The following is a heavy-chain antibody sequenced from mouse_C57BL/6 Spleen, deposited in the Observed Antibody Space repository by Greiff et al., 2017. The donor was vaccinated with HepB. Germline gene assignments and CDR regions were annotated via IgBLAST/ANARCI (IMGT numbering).Heavy chain of an antibody. D-gene: IGHD2-1*01. V-gene: IGHV2-2*01. J-gene: IGHJ3*01. Sequence: VKLQESGPGLVQPSQSLSITCTVSGFSLTSYGVHWVRQSPGKGLEWLGVIWSGGSTDYNAAFISRLSISKDNSKSQVFFKMNSLQADDTAIYYCARVYYSYWGQGTLVTVSA. CDR3: ARVYYSY. CDR2: IWSGGST. CDR1: GFSLTSYG.